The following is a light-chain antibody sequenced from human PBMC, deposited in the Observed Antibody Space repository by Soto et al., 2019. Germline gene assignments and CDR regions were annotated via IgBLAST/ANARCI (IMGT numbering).Light chain of an antibody. V-gene: IGKV3-15*01. CDR3: QQYNNWPPIT. CDR1: QSGSSSY. Sequence: EIVLTQSPGTLSLSPGESATLSCRAIQSGSSSYLAWYQHKAGQAPRLLMYGASTRATGIPARFSGSGSGTEFTLTISSLQSEDFAVYYCQQYNNWPPITFGQGTRLEIK. J-gene: IGKJ5*01. CDR2: GAS.